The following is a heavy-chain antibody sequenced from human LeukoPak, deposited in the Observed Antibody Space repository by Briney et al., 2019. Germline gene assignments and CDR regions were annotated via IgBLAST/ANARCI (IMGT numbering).Heavy chain of an antibody. J-gene: IGHJ4*02. CDR2: VDPEDGEA. D-gene: IGHD3-22*01. V-gene: IGHV1-69-2*01. CDR1: GYTFTDYY. Sequence: ASVKIPCKVSGYTFTDYYMHWVQQAPGKGLEWMGLVDPEDGEAIYAEKFQGRVTITADTSTDTAYMELSSLRSEDTAVYYCANLHYYDRSGYYIFDYWGQGTLVTVSS. CDR3: ANLHYYDRSGYYIFDY.